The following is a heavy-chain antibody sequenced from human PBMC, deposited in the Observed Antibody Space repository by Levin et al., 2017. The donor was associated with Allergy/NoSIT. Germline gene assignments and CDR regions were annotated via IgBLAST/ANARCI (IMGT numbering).Heavy chain of an antibody. V-gene: IGHV2-70*01. D-gene: IGHD6-13*01. CDR2: IDWEDDK. CDR1: GFSLGTSGMC. CDR3: ARTGPLSSSWHFDY. J-gene: IGHJ4*02. Sequence: SGSTLVKPTQTLTLTCSFSGFSLGTSGMCVSWIRQPPGKALEWLALIDWEDDKHYTASLKTRPTISKDTSKKQVDLTVSNMDPVETATYYCARTGPLSSSWHFDYWGQGVLVTVSS.